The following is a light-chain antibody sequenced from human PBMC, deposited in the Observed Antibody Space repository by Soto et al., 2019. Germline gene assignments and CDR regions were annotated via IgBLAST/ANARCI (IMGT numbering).Light chain of an antibody. CDR1: QDIRGA. CDR3: KQFNSYPIT. CDR2: DVS. V-gene: IGKV1-13*02. J-gene: IGKJ5*01. Sequence: AIQLTQSPSSLSASVGDRVTITCRASQDIRGALAWYQQKPGKAPKILIYDVSTLESGVPSRFSGSSSGTDFTLTISSLQPVDFATYYCKQFNSYPITFGPGTRLEIK.